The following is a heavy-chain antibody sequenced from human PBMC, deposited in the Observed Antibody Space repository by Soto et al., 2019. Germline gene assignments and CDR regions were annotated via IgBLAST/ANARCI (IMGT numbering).Heavy chain of an antibody. CDR3: ARAGCDGGRCYTLVGLRYGMDV. D-gene: IGHD2-15*01. CDR2: ISYDGSNK. Sequence: QVQLVESGGGVVQPGRSLRLSCAASGFTFSSYAMYWVRQAPGKGLEWVAVISYDGSNKYYADSVKGRFTISRDNSKNPLYLQMNSLRAEDTAVYYCARAGCDGGRCYTLVGLRYGMDVWGQGTTVTVSS. V-gene: IGHV3-30-3*01. J-gene: IGHJ6*02. CDR1: GFTFSSYA.